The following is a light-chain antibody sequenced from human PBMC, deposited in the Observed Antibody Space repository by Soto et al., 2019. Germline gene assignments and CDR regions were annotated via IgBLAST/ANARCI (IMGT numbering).Light chain of an antibody. CDR2: GAS. Sequence: DIQMTQSPSSLSASVGDRVTITCRASQSIGTYLTWYQQKPGKAPNLLIYGASNLQSGVPPRFSGSGSGTDFTLTISRLEPEDFALYYCQQYGGSPMTFGQGTRLEIK. CDR3: QQYGGSPMT. V-gene: IGKV1-39*01. J-gene: IGKJ5*01. CDR1: QSIGTY.